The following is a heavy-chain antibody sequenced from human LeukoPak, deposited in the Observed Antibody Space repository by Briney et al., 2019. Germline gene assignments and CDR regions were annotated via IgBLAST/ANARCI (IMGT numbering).Heavy chain of an antibody. D-gene: IGHD6-19*01. CDR3: ARQTLSSGWYLDY. J-gene: IGHJ4*02. CDR2: IIPIFGTA. CDR1: GGTFSSYA. Sequence: SVKVSCKASGGTFSSYAMSWVRQAPGQGLEWMGGIIPIFGTANYAQKFQGRVTITADKSTSTAYMELSSLRSEDTAVYYCARQTLSSGWYLDYWGQGTLVTVSS. V-gene: IGHV1-69*06.